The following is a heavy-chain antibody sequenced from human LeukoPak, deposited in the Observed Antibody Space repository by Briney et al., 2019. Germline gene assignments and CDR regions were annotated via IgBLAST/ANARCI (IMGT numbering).Heavy chain of an antibody. CDR3: ARHSSMVRGVRGWFDP. CDR1: GGSISSGGYY. J-gene: IGHJ5*02. Sequence: SQTLSLTCTVSGGSISSGGYYWSWIRQHPGKGLEWIGYIYYSGSTNYNPSLKSRVTISVDTSKNQFSLKLSSVTAADTAVYYCARHSSMVRGVRGWFDPWGQGTLVTVSS. CDR2: IYYSGST. V-gene: IGHV4-31*03. D-gene: IGHD3-10*01.